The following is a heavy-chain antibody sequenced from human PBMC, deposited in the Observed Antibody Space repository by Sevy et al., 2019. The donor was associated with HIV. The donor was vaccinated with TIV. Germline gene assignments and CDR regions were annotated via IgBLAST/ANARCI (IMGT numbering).Heavy chain of an antibody. Sequence: SETLSLTCTVSGASISSSGYYWGWIRQPPGKGLEWIASINYSVITFYNPSLKSRVTISADTSKNQFSLRLSSVTAADSSIYFCVGPKLTYINGWHYLDYWGQGTVVTVSS. CDR1: GASISSSGYY. CDR3: VGPKLTYINGWHYLDY. D-gene: IGHD6-19*01. CDR2: INYSVIT. V-gene: IGHV4-39*01. J-gene: IGHJ4*02.